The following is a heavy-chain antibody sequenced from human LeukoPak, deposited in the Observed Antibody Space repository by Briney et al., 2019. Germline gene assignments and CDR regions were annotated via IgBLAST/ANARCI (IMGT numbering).Heavy chain of an antibody. D-gene: IGHD3-22*01. V-gene: IGHV3-7*01. CDR1: GFTFSSYW. Sequence: PGGPLRLSCAASGFTFSSYWMSWVRQAPGKGLEWVANIKQDGSEKYYVDSVKGRFTISRDNAKNSLYLQMNSLRAEDTAVYYCARGGYYDSSGQDYWGQGTLVTVSS. J-gene: IGHJ4*02. CDR3: ARGGYYDSSGQDY. CDR2: IKQDGSEK.